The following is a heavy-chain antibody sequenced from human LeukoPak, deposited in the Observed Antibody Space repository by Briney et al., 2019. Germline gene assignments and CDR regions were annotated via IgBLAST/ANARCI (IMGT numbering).Heavy chain of an antibody. CDR1: GGSISSSSYY. Sequence: SETLSLTCTVSGGSISSSSYYWGWIRQPPGKGLEWIGSIYYSGSTYYNPSLKSRVTISVDTSKNQFSLKLSSVTAADTAVYYCARMGYDILTGYYRELDYWGQGTLVTVSS. J-gene: IGHJ4*02. D-gene: IGHD3-9*01. V-gene: IGHV4-39*07. CDR2: IYYSGST. CDR3: ARMGYDILTGYYRELDY.